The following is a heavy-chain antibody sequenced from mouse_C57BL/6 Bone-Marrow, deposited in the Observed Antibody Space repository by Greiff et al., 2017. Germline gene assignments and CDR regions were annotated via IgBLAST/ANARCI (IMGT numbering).Heavy chain of an antibody. V-gene: IGHV1-55*01. CDR3: AKEGVDYGSSSFDY. CDR1: GYTFTSYW. Sequence: QVQLQQPGAELVKPGASVKMSCKASGYTFTSYWITWVKQRPGQGLEWIGDIYPGSGSTNYNEKFKSKATLTVDTSSSTAYMQLSSLTSEDSAVYYCAKEGVDYGSSSFDYWGQGTTLTVSS. J-gene: IGHJ2*01. D-gene: IGHD1-1*01. CDR2: IYPGSGST.